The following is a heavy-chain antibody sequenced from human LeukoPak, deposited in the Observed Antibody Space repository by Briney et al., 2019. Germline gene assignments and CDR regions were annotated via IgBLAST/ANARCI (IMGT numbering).Heavy chain of an antibody. CDR1: GFTFSSYG. CDR2: IWYDGSNK. D-gene: IGHD6-19*01. Sequence: GGSLRLSCAASGFTFSSYGMHWVRQAPGKGLEWVAVIWYDGSNKYYADSVKGRFTISRDNSKNTPYLQMNSLRAEDTAVYYCARSSRSSGSPYYYYGMDVWGQGTTVTVSS. J-gene: IGHJ6*02. V-gene: IGHV3-33*01. CDR3: ARSSRSSGSPYYYYGMDV.